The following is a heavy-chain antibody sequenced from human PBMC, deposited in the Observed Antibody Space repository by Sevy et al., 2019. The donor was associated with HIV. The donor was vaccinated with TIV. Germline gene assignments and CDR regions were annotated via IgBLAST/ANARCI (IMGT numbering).Heavy chain of an antibody. CDR3: ARDPHYGDAYFDY. CDR1: GGTFSSYA. J-gene: IGHJ4*02. D-gene: IGHD4-17*01. Sequence: ASVKVSCKASGGTFSSYAISWVRQAPGQGLEWMGGIIPIFGTANYAQKFQGRVTITADKSTSTAYMELSSLRSEDTAVYYCARDPHYGDAYFDYWGQRTLVTVSS. CDR2: IIPIFGTA. V-gene: IGHV1-69*06.